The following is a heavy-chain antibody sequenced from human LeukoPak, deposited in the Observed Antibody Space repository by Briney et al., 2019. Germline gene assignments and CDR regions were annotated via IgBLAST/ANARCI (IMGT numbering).Heavy chain of an antibody. J-gene: IGHJ4*02. V-gene: IGHV1-46*01. D-gene: IGHD5-12*01. Sequence: ASVKVSCKASEYTFTNYYMNWVRQAPGQGLEWMGIINPSGGSTSYAQKFHGRVTVTRDTSTSTVYMELSSLRSEDTAMYYCAREGEIGYDLSDYWGQGTLVTVSS. CDR2: INPSGGST. CDR1: EYTFTNYY. CDR3: AREGEIGYDLSDY.